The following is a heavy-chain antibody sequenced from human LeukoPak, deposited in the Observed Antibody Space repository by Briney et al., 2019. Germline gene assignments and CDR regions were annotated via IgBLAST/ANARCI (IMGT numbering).Heavy chain of an antibody. J-gene: IGHJ6*03. CDR1: GFTFDDYA. CDR2: ISWNSLRV. CDR3: ARVSSGSYSWYYYYYMDV. Sequence: AGGSLRLSCAAAGFTFDDYAMHWVRQAPGKGLEGVAGISWNSLRVDYADSVKGPFTIARDNAKNSLYLQMNSLRAEDTAVYYCARVSSGSYSWYYYYYMDVWGKGTTVTVSS. D-gene: IGHD3-10*01. V-gene: IGHV3-9*01.